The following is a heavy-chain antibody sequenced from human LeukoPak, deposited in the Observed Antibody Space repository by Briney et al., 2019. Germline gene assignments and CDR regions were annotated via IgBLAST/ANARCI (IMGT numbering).Heavy chain of an antibody. D-gene: IGHD3-3*01. CDR1: GFTFSSYS. J-gene: IGHJ6*03. CDR3: ARAISTQDRDTTIFGVIINDYYYMDV. CDR2: ISSSSSYI. V-gene: IGHV3-21*01. Sequence: GGSLRLSCAASGFTFSSYSMNWVRQAPGKGLEWVSSISSSSSYIYYADSVKGRFTISRDNAKNSLYLQMNSLRAEDTAVYYCARAISTQDRDTTIFGVIINDYYYMDVWGKGTTVTVSS.